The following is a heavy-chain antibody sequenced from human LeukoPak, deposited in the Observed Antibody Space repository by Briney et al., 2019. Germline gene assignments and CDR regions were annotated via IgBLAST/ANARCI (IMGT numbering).Heavy chain of an antibody. Sequence: GGSLRLSCAASGFTFSSYGMHWVRQAPGKGLEWVAVISYDGSNQYYADSVKGRFTISRDNSKNTLYLQMNSLRAEDTAVYYCARVSGGMDVWGQGTTVTVSS. V-gene: IGHV3-30*03. CDR1: GFTFSSYG. CDR2: ISYDGSNQ. D-gene: IGHD2/OR15-2a*01. CDR3: ARVSGGMDV. J-gene: IGHJ6*02.